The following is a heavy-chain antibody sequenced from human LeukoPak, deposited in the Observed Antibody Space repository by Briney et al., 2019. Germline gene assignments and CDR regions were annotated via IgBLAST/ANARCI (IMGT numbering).Heavy chain of an antibody. Sequence: ASVKVSCKASGYTFTSYYMHWVRQAPGQGLEWMGIINPSGGSTSYAQKFQGRVTMTRDMSTSTVYMELSGLRSEDTAVYYCARGAAGFLDYMDVWGKGTTVTVSS. CDR1: GYTFTSYY. CDR2: INPSGGST. CDR3: ARGAAGFLDYMDV. J-gene: IGHJ6*03. V-gene: IGHV1-46*01. D-gene: IGHD3-3*01.